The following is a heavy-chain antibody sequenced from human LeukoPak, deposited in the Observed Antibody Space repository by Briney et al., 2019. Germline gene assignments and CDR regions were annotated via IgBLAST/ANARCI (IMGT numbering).Heavy chain of an antibody. J-gene: IGHJ4*02. D-gene: IGHD3-9*01. Sequence: GASVKVSCKASGYTFTGYYMHWVRQAPGQGLEWMGWINPNSGGTNYAQKFQGRVTMTRDTSISTAYTELSRLRSDDTAVYYCARGLTGYTQAPGYWGQGTLVTVSS. CDR2: INPNSGGT. V-gene: IGHV1-2*02. CDR1: GYTFTGYY. CDR3: ARGLTGYTQAPGY.